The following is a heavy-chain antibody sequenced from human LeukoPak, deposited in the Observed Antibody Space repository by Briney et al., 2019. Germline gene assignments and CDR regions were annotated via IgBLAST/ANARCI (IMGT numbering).Heavy chain of an antibody. J-gene: IGHJ6*03. CDR3: AKEGDYYYYYMDV. D-gene: IGHD1-26*01. CDR1: GFTFSSYG. CDR2: IRYDGSNK. Sequence: GGSLRLSCAASGFTFSSYGMHWVRQAPGKGLEWVAFIRYDGSNKYYADSVKGRVTISRDNSKNTLYLQMNSLRAEDTAVYYCAKEGDYYYYYMDVWGKGTTVTVSS. V-gene: IGHV3-30*02.